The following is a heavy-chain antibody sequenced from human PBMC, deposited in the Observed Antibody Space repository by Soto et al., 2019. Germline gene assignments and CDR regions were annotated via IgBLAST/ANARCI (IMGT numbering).Heavy chain of an antibody. CDR1: GFTFSSYS. J-gene: IGHJ5*02. Sequence: GGSLRLSCAASGFTFSSYSMNWVRQAPGKGLEWVSYISSSSSTIYYADSVKGRFTISRDNAKNSLYLQMNSLRDEDTAVYYCARVDYRSSSTGSWFDTWGQGTLVTVSS. D-gene: IGHD6-6*01. CDR2: ISSSSSTI. V-gene: IGHV3-48*02. CDR3: ARVDYRSSSTGSWFDT.